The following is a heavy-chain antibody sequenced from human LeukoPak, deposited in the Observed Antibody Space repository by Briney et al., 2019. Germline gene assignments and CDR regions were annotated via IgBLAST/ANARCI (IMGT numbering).Heavy chain of an antibody. CDR2: IYSGGAT. J-gene: IGHJ4*02. CDR1: EFSVSSNY. Sequence: SGGSLRLSCAVSEFSVSSNYMNWVRQAPGKGLEWVSVIYSGGATYYADSVRGRFTISRDNSKNMVSLQMTSLGAEDTAVYYCARGRFSGPDDYWGQGTLVTV. V-gene: IGHV3-53*01. CDR3: ARGRFSGPDDY. D-gene: IGHD6-19*01.